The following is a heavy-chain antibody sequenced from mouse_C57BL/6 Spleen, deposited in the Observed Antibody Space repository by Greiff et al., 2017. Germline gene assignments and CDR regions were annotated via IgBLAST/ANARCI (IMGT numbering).Heavy chain of an antibody. V-gene: IGHV7-3*01. CDR3: ARYTGRDYAMDY. CDR1: GFTFTDYY. J-gene: IGHJ4*01. D-gene: IGHD1-1*01. CDR2: IRNKANGYTT. Sequence: EVQLVESGGGLVQPGGSLSLSCAASGFTFTDYYMSWVRQPPGKALEWLGFIRNKANGYTTEYSASVKGRFTISRDNSQSILYLQMNALRAEDSATYYCARYTGRDYAMDYWGQGTSVTVSS.